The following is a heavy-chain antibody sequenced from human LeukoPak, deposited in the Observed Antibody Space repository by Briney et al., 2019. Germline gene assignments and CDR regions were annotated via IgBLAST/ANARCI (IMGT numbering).Heavy chain of an antibody. CDR1: GYTFTTYG. D-gene: IGHD4-11*01. CDR3: ARDSGDYSKEYDGFXT. Sequence: ASVKVSCKASGYTFTTYGISWVRQAPGQGLEWMGWISGYNGNTNYAQKLQGRVTMTTDTSTSTAYMELKSLRSDDTAVYYWARDSGDYSKEYDGFXTXXQGXXXTVS. V-gene: IGHV1-18*01. J-gene: IGHJ3*02. CDR2: ISGYNGNT.